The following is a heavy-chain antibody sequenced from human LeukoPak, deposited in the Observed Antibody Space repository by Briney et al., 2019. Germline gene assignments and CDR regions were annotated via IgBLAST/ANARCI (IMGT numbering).Heavy chain of an antibody. J-gene: IGHJ3*02. CDR3: AGFIAAAGYHSRAFDI. CDR2: IYTSGST. CDR1: GGSISSYY. D-gene: IGHD6-13*01. V-gene: IGHV4-4*07. Sequence: SETLSLTCTVSGGSISSYYWSWIRQPAGKGLEWIGRIYTSGSTNYNPSLKSRVTMSVDTSKNQFSLKLSSVTAADTAVYYCAGFIAAAGYHSRAFDIWGQGTMVTVSS.